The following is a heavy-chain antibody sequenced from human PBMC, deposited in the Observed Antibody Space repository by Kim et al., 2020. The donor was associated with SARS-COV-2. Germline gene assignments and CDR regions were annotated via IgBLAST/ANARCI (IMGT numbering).Heavy chain of an antibody. CDR3: TKDGGE. Sequence: GGSLRLSCVASGFTFSTYAMYWVRQAPGKGLEWVSGITHTADRTFYADSVKGRFTISRDYSKNTLYLQMDSLRADDTAIYYVTKDGGEGGQGAHVTVSS. CDR1: GFTFSTYA. D-gene: IGHD6-25*01. CDR2: ITHTADRT. V-gene: IGHV3-23*01. J-gene: IGHJ4*02.